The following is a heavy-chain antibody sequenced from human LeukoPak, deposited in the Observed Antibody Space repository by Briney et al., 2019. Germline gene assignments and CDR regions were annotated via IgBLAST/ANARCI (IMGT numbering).Heavy chain of an antibody. Sequence: SETLSLTCTVSGGSISSYYWSWIRQPPGKGLEWIGYIYYSGSTNYNPSLKSRVTISVDTSKNQFSLKLSSVAAADTAVYYCARVTYGSSPDYYYYYYMDVWGKGTTVTVSS. CDR1: GGSISSYY. CDR2: IYYSGST. J-gene: IGHJ6*03. D-gene: IGHD6-13*01. V-gene: IGHV4-59*01. CDR3: ARVTYGSSPDYYYYYYMDV.